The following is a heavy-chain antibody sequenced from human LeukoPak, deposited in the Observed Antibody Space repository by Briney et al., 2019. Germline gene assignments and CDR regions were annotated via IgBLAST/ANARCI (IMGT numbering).Heavy chain of an antibody. J-gene: IGHJ6*03. CDR1: GFTVSSNY. CDR3: ARDGELRRYYYYYMDV. Sequence: GGSLRLSCAASGFTVSSNYMSWVRQAPGKGLEWVANIKQDGSEKYYVDSVKGRFTISRDDAKNSLYLQMNSLRAEDTAVYYCARDGELRRYYYYYMDVWGKGTTVTVSS. CDR2: IKQDGSEK. D-gene: IGHD3-3*01. V-gene: IGHV3-7*01.